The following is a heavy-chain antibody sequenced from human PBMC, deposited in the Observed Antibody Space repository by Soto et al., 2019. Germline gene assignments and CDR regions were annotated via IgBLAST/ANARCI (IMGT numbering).Heavy chain of an antibody. D-gene: IGHD6-19*01. J-gene: IGHJ2*01. CDR2: INPDGGST. V-gene: IGHV1-46*01. CDR1: GYTFTSYY. Sequence: ASVKVSCKASGYTFTSYYMHWVRQAPGQGLEWMGIINPDGGSTNYAQKFQGRVTMTRDTSTSTVYLELSSLRSEDTAVYYCARDLSSYSSGWYDVWGRGTLVTVYS. CDR3: ARDLSSYSSGWYDV.